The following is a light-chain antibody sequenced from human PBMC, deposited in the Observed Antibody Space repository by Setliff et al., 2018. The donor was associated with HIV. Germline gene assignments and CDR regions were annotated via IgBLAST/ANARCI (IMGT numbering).Light chain of an antibody. CDR1: NIGRKS. Sequence: SYELTQPPSVSVAPGKTARITCGGNNIGRKSVHWYQQKPGQAPVLVIYYDSDRPSGIPERFPGSNSGNTATLTISRVEAGDEADYYCQVWDSSSDHSYGFGTGTKV. V-gene: IGLV3-21*04. J-gene: IGLJ1*01. CDR2: YDS. CDR3: QVWDSSSDHSYG.